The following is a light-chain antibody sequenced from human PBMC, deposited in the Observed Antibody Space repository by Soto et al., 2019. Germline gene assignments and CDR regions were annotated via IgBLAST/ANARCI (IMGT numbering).Light chain of an antibody. CDR1: ESISRH. J-gene: IGKJ5*01. CDR3: QQTYTTLSIT. Sequence: DIQMTQSPSSLSGSVGDRVTITCRASESISRHLNWYQQKPGKAPKLLIYAASSLQNGVPSRFRGGGSGTDFTLTISNLQPEDFATYYCQQTYTTLSITFGQGIRLDI. V-gene: IGKV1-39*01. CDR2: AAS.